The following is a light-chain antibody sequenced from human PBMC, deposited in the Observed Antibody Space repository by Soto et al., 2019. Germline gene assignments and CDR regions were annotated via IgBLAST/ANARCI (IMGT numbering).Light chain of an antibody. V-gene: IGKV1-5*01. CDR1: QSINSW. CDR2: DAS. CDR3: QQYNGYSSYS. Sequence: DIQMTQSPSTLSASVGDRVTITCRASQSINSWLAWYQQKPGKAPKLLIYDASTLQSGVPSRFSGSGSGTEFTLTISSLQPDDFATYYCQQYNGYSSYSFGQGTKLDIK. J-gene: IGKJ2*03.